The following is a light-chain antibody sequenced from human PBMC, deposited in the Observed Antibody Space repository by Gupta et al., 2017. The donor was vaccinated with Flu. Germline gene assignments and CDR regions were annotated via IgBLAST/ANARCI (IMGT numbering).Light chain of an antibody. CDR1: QSVSSN. V-gene: IGKV3-15*01. CDR3: QQYNNWPSFT. Sequence: EKATLSCWAGQSVSSNLAWYQQKPGQAPRLLIFGASTRATGIPDRFSGSGSGREFTLTISSLQSEDFAVYYCQQYNNWPSFTFGQGTKLEIK. CDR2: GAS. J-gene: IGKJ2*01.